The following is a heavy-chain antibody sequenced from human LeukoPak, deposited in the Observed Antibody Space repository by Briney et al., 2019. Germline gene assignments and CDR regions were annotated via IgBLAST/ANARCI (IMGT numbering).Heavy chain of an antibody. J-gene: IGHJ4*02. D-gene: IGHD6-6*01. CDR1: GYTFTSYA. Sequence: RASVKVSCKASGYTFTSYAMHWVRQAPGQRLEWMGWINAGNGNTKYSQKFQGRVTITRDTSASTAYMELSSLRAEDTAVYYCAREAFYSSSSSGADYWGQGTLVTVSS. CDR2: INAGNGNT. V-gene: IGHV1-3*01. CDR3: AREAFYSSSSSGADY.